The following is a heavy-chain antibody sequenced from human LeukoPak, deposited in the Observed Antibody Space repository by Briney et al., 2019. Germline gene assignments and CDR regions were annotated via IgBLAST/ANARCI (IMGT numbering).Heavy chain of an antibody. Sequence: ASVKVSCKAPGYTFTSYDINWVRQATGQGLEWMGWMNPNSGNTGYAQKFQGRVTMTRNTSISTAYMELSSLRSEDTAVYYCARGVGPEGWFDPWGQGTLVTVSS. V-gene: IGHV1-8*01. J-gene: IGHJ5*02. D-gene: IGHD1-26*01. CDR2: MNPNSGNT. CDR3: ARGVGPEGWFDP. CDR1: GYTFTSYD.